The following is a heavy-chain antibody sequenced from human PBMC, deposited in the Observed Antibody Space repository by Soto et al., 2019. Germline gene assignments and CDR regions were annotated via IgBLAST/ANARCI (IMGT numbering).Heavy chain of an antibody. CDR3: ARDYAPVRSGWPEYYFDY. CDR1: GYTFTGYY. D-gene: IGHD6-19*01. J-gene: IGHJ4*02. CDR2: INPNSGGT. V-gene: IGHV1-2*02. Sequence: ASXKVSYTASGYTFTGYYMHWVREAPGQWLEWMGWINPNSGGTNYAQKFQGRVTMTRDTSISTAYMELSRLRSDDTAVYYCARDYAPVRSGWPEYYFDYWGQGTLVTVSS.